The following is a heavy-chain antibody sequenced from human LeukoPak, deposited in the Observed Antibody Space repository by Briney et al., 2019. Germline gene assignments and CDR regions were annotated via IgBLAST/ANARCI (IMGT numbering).Heavy chain of an antibody. CDR1: GYTFTAFY. J-gene: IGHJ4*02. V-gene: IGHV1-46*01. CDR3: ARDQEGFDY. Sequence: ASVKVSCKASGYTFTAFYMHWVRQAPGQGLEWMGMIYPRDGSTSYAQKFQGRVTVTRDTSTSTVHMELSGLRSEDTAVYYCARDQEGFDYWGQGTLVTVSS. CDR2: IYPRDGST.